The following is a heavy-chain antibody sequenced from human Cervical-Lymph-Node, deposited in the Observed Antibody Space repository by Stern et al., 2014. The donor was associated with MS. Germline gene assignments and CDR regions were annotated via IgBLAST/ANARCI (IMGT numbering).Heavy chain of an antibody. D-gene: IGHD3-16*02. CDR1: GYTFTTSY. J-gene: IGHJ4*02. V-gene: IGHV1-46*01. Sequence: QVQLVQYGAEIRKPGASVKISCEASGYTFTTSYMHWGRQAPGQGLEWLALFNPSGGKTTYAQRFQGRVTVTGDTSTSTVYMELTGLRSEDTAVYYCARVLSLATSDSWGQGTLVIVSS. CDR2: FNPSGGKT. CDR3: ARVLSLATSDS.